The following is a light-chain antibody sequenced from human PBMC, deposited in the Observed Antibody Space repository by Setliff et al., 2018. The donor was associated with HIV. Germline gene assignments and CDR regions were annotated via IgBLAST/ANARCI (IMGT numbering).Light chain of an antibody. CDR3: CSYAGSYTFYA. V-gene: IGLV2-11*01. CDR1: SSDVGAYNY. CDR2: DVS. Sequence: QSALTQPRSVSGSPGQSVTISCTGTSSDVGAYNYVSWYQQHPGKAPKLMIYDVSERPSGVPDRFSGSKSANTASLTISGLQAEDEADYYCCSYAGSYTFYAFGTGTKV. J-gene: IGLJ1*01.